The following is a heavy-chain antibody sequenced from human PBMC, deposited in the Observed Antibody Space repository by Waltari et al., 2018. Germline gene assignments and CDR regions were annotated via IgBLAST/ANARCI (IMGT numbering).Heavy chain of an antibody. Sequence: QVQLVESGGGVVQPGRSLRVSCVASGFIFSSYGMHWVRQAPGQGLEWVALILYDGSNIFYEDSVKGRFTISRDNSKNTLYLEMRGLRAEDTAVYYCAKDRSWSGELMDSWGQGTLVTVSS. J-gene: IGHJ4*02. V-gene: IGHV3-30*18. CDR2: ILYDGSNI. CDR3: AKDRSWSGELMDS. CDR1: GFIFSSYG. D-gene: IGHD3-10*01.